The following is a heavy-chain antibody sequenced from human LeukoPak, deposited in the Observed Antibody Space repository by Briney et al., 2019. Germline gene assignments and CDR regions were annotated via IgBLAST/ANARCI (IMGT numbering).Heavy chain of an antibody. CDR2: IKQDGSEK. Sequence: QTGGSLRLSCAAPGFTFSSYWMSWVRQAPGKGLEWVANIKQDGSEKNYVDSVKGRFTISRDNAKNSLSLRMNSLSAEDTAVYYCAGAYEYQLLFHYFDYWGQGTLVTVSS. V-gene: IGHV3-7*01. J-gene: IGHJ4*02. CDR3: AGAYEYQLLFHYFDY. CDR1: GFTFSSYW. D-gene: IGHD2-2*01.